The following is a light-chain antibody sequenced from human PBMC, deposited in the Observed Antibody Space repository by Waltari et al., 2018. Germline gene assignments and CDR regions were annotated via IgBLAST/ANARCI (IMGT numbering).Light chain of an antibody. CDR3: CSYAGSYTFV. J-gene: IGLJ1*01. Sequence: QSALTQPRSVSWSLGQSVTIPCTGTGSDIGGYNNVPRYQQHPDKVPKLIIFDVAKRPSGVPDRFSGSKSGNTASLTISGLQAEDEADYYCCSYAGSYTFVFGVGTKVSVV. CDR2: DVA. CDR1: GSDIGGYNN. V-gene: IGLV2-11*01.